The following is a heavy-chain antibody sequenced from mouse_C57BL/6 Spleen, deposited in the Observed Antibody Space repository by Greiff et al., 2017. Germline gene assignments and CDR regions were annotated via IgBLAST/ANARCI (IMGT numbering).Heavy chain of an antibody. CDR2: INPNNGGT. D-gene: IGHD2-10*01. Sequence: VQLQQSGPELVKPGASVKIPCKASGFTFTDYNMDWVKQSHGKSLEWIGDINPNNGGTIYNQKFKGKATLTVGKSTSTAYMELRCLTSEDTAVYYCARTSYDPYFDVWGTGTTVTVSS. J-gene: IGHJ1*03. V-gene: IGHV1-18*01. CDR1: GFTFTDYN. CDR3: ARTSYDPYFDV.